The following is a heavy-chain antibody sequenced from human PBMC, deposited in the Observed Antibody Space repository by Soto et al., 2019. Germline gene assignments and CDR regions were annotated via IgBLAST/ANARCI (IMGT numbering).Heavy chain of an antibody. CDR3: AKDMGAGYSSVWYWNYFDY. D-gene: IGHD6-19*01. V-gene: IGHV3-23*01. CDR2: ISGSGGRT. Sequence: EVQVLESGGGVVQPGGSLRLSCAASGFTFSSYAMSWVRQAPGKGLEWVSGISGSGGRTYYADSVKGRFTISRDNSKNTLYLLMNSLRAEDTAVYYCAKDMGAGYSSVWYWNYFDYWGQGTLVTVSS. CDR1: GFTFSSYA. J-gene: IGHJ4*02.